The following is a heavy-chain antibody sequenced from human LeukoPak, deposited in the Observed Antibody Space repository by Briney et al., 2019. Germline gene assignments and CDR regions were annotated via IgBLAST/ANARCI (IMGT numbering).Heavy chain of an antibody. V-gene: IGHV3-23*01. CDR1: GFAFSSYA. CDR3: AKDNYYDSSGYEY. D-gene: IGHD3-22*01. CDR2: ISGSGGST. Sequence: GGSLRLSCAASGFAFSSYAMSWVRQAPGKGLEWVSAISGSGGSTYYADSVEGRFTISRDNSKNTLYLQMNSLRAEDTAVYYCAKDNYYDSSGYEYWGQGTLVTVSS. J-gene: IGHJ4*02.